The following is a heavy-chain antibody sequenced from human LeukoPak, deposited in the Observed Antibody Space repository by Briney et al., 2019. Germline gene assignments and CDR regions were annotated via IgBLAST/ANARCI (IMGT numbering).Heavy chain of an antibody. Sequence: GGSLRLSCAASGFTFSNYSMNWVRQAPGKGLEWVSSISSSSSYIYYADSVKGRFTISRDNAKSSLYLQMNSLRAEDTAVYYCAREGPMLRGVIGGKIDYWGQGTLVTVSS. V-gene: IGHV3-21*04. CDR3: AREGPMLRGVIGGKIDY. D-gene: IGHD3-10*01. CDR2: ISSSSSYI. CDR1: GFTFSNYS. J-gene: IGHJ4*02.